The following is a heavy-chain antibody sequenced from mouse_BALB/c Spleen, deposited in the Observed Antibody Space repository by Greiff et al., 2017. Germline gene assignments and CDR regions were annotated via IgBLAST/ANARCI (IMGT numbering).Heavy chain of an antibody. CDR3: ARERDGNYVDYAMDY. D-gene: IGHD2-1*01. Sequence: VKLVESGPGLVAPSQSLSITCTVSGFSLTSYGVHWVRQPPGKGLEWLGVIWAGGSTNYNSALMSRLSISKDNSKSQVFLKMNSLQTDDTAMYYCARERDGNYVDYAMDYWGQGTSVTVSS. J-gene: IGHJ4*01. CDR2: IWAGGST. V-gene: IGHV2-9*02. CDR1: GFSLTSYG.